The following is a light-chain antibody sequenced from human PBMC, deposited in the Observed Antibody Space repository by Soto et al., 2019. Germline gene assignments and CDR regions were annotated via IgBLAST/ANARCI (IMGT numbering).Light chain of an antibody. CDR2: DAS. V-gene: IGKV3-11*01. CDR1: QSISRS. Sequence: EVVLTQSPATLSLSPGESATLSCRASQSISRSLGWYQQKPGQSPRLLIYDASIRAAGIPARFRGGGSGTDFTLTISSLAHEDFAIYYCQQRGTWPRVTFGGGTKVEIK. J-gene: IGKJ4*01. CDR3: QQRGTWPRVT.